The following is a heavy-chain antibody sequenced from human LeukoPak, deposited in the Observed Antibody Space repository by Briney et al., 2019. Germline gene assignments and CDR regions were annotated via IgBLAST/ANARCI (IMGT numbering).Heavy chain of an antibody. D-gene: IGHD3-22*01. V-gene: IGHV1-69*04. Sequence: GASVKVSCKASGGTFSSYAISWVRQAPGQGLEWMGRIIPIFGIANYAQKFQGRVTITADKSTSTAYMELSSLRAEDTAVYYCARESLYYDSSGPGVWGQGTTVTVSS. J-gene: IGHJ6*02. CDR1: GGTFSSYA. CDR3: ARESLYYDSSGPGV. CDR2: IIPIFGIA.